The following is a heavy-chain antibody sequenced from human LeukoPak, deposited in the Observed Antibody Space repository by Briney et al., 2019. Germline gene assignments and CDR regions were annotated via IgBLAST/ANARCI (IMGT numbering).Heavy chain of an antibody. CDR3: ARGGLTSGGD. D-gene: IGHD3-16*01. CDR2: ISHSGNT. V-gene: IGHV4-4*02. CDR1: GGSISSSNW. J-gene: IGHJ4*02. Sequence: PSGTLSLTCAVSGGSISSSNWWSWVRQPPGKGLEWIGEISHSGNTNYNPSLKSRVTISIDKSKNQLSLKLTSVTAADTAVYFCARGGLTSGGDWGQGTLVTVSS.